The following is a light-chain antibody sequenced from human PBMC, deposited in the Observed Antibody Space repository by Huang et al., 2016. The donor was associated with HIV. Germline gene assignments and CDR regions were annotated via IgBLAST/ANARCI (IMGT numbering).Light chain of an antibody. V-gene: IGKV3-11*01. CDR1: HNINTY. Sequence: EVLLTQSPATLSLSPGERATLSCRASHNINTYLAWYQQKPGQAPRRLIYDSSTRATDIPDRFRGSGSGTNFTLSISNLEPEDVAVYFCQQRSNWPPFTFGPGTKVDIK. CDR3: QQRSNWPPFT. CDR2: DSS. J-gene: IGKJ3*01.